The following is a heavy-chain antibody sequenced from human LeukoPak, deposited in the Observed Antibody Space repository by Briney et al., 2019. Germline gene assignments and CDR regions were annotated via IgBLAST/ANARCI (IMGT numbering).Heavy chain of an antibody. J-gene: IGHJ3*02. Sequence: GGSLRLSCAASGFTFSDYYMSWIRQAPGKGLEWVSYISSSGSTIYYADSVKGRFTISRDNAKNSLYLQMNSLRAEDAAVYYCARATQEDAFDIWGQGTMVTVSS. CDR3: ARATQEDAFDI. V-gene: IGHV3-11*01. CDR2: ISSSGSTI. CDR1: GFTFSDYY.